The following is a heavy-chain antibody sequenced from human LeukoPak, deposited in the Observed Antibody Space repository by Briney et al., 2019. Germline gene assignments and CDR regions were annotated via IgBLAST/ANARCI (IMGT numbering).Heavy chain of an antibody. J-gene: IGHJ4*02. D-gene: IGHD6-19*01. CDR2: IYGSGQTT. Sequence: GGSLRLSCAASGFTFSHFAMSWVRQAPGKGLEWVSGIYGSGQTTYYADSVKGRFTISRDNSKNTLYLQTNSLRAEDTAVYYCAKLTSGWFEDFWGQGTLVTVSS. V-gene: IGHV3-23*01. CDR1: GFTFSHFA. CDR3: AKLTSGWFEDF.